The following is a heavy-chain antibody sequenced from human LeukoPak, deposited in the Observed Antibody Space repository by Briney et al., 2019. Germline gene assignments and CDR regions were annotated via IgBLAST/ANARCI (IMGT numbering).Heavy chain of an antibody. Sequence: SETLSLTCAVYGGSFSGYYWSWIRQPPGKGLEWIGEINHSGSTNYNPSLKSRVTISVDTSKNQFSLKLSSVTAADTAVYYCARRRHYDSSGYPFDYWGQGTLVTVSS. V-gene: IGHV4-34*01. CDR2: INHSGST. J-gene: IGHJ4*02. D-gene: IGHD3-22*01. CDR3: ARRRHYDSSGYPFDY. CDR1: GGSFSGYY.